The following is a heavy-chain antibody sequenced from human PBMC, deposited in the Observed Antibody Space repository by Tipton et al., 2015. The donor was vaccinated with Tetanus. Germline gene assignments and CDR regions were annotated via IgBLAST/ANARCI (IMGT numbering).Heavy chain of an antibody. CDR2: IFYTGSR. V-gene: IGHV4-39*01. CDR3: TRANHEFPKKGPFDS. CDR1: GVSIRSSSYF. Sequence: LRLSCAVSGVSIRSSSYFWGWIRQPPGKGLEWIGHIFYTGSRHYNPSVESRVTISVDTSKNQFSLNLTSVTAADTAVYYCTRANHEFPKKGPFDSWGQGTLVIVS. D-gene: IGHD3-10*01. J-gene: IGHJ4*02.